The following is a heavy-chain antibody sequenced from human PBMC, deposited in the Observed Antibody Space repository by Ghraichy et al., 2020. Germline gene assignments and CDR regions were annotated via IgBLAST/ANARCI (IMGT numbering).Heavy chain of an antibody. CDR1: GYTFTSYA. V-gene: IGHV1-3*01. CDR2: INAGNGNT. D-gene: IGHD1-14*01. Sequence: ASVKVSCKASGYTFTSYAMHWVRQAPGQRLEWMGWINAGNGNTKYSQKFQGRVTITRDTSASTAYMELSSLRSEDTAVYYCARISGTFGVDSEYFQHWGQGTLVTVSS. J-gene: IGHJ1*01. CDR3: ARISGTFGVDSEYFQH.